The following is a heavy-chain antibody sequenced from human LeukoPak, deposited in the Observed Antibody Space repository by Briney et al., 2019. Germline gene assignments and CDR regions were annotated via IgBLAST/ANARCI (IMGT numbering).Heavy chain of an antibody. D-gene: IGHD2-15*01. Sequence: ASVNVSCKASGYTFTSYDINWVRQATGQGLEWMGWMNPNSGNTGYAQKFQGRVTITRNTSISTAYMELSSLRSEDTAVYYCARGKGVAAIIFDYWGQGTLVTVSS. CDR3: ARGKGVAAIIFDY. CDR1: GYTFTSYD. CDR2: MNPNSGNT. V-gene: IGHV1-8*01. J-gene: IGHJ4*02.